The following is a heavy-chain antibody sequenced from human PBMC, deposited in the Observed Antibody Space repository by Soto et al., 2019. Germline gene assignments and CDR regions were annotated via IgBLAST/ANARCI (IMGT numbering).Heavy chain of an antibody. V-gene: IGHV4-30-2*01. J-gene: IGHJ5*02. CDR2: MYHSGKT. CDR1: GGSISSGGYS. Sequence: QLQLQESGSGLVKPSQTLSLTCAVSGGSISSGGYSWSWIRQPPGKGLEWIGYMYHSGKTNYNPSFKSRVTISVERSKSQFSLNLSSVTAADTAVYYCARGRGWFDPWGQGTLVTVSS. CDR3: ARGRGWFDP.